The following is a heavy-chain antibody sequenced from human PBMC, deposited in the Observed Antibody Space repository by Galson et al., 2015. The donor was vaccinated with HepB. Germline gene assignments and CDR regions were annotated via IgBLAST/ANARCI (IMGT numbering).Heavy chain of an antibody. Sequence: SLRLSCAASGFTFSSYAMHWVRQAPGKGLEWVAVISYDGSNKYYADSVKGRFTISRDNSKNTLYLQMNSLRAEDTAVYYCARGQGGYDSLAFDYWGQGTLVTVSS. J-gene: IGHJ4*02. V-gene: IGHV3-30-3*01. CDR3: ARGQGGYDSLAFDY. D-gene: IGHD5-12*01. CDR1: GFTFSSYA. CDR2: ISYDGSNK.